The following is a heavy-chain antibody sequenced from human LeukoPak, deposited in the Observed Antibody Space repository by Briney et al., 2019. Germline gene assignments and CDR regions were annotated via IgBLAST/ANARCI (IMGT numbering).Heavy chain of an antibody. CDR3: ARLLGRVADGYYYYYGMDV. CDR1: GGSISSYY. CDR2: IYYSGST. J-gene: IGHJ6*04. Sequence: SETLSLTCTVSGGSISSYYWSWIRQPPGKGLEWIGYIYYSGSTNYNPSLKSRVTISVDTSKNQFSQKLSSVTAADTAVYYCARLLGRVADGYYYYYGMDVWGKGTTVTVSS. V-gene: IGHV4-59*01. D-gene: IGHD6-13*01.